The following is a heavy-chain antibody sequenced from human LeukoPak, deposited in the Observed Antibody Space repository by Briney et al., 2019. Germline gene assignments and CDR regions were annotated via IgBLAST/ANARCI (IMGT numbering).Heavy chain of an antibody. V-gene: IGHV3-15*01. D-gene: IGHD2-2*01. CDR3: TTGRRRYCSSTSCLSY. Sequence: GGSLRLSCAASGFTFSNAWMSWVRQAPGKGLEWVGRIKSKTDGGTTDYAAPVKGRFTISRDDSKNTLYLQMNSLKTEDTAVYYCTTGRRRYCSSTSCLSYWGQGTLVTVSS. J-gene: IGHJ4*02. CDR1: GFTFSNAW. CDR2: IKSKTDGGTT.